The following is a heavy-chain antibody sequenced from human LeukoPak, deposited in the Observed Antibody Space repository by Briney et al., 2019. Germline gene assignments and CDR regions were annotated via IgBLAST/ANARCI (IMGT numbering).Heavy chain of an antibody. D-gene: IGHD5-18*01. CDR3: ARVDYDSAMIH. Sequence: GGSLRLSCAASGFSFSDYSMNWVRQAPGKGLEWVSFIRSSSSDMEYADSVKGRFTISRDNARNSLFLQMNSLGVEDTAVYYCARVDYDSAMIHWGQGTLVTVSS. CDR1: GFSFSDYS. V-gene: IGHV3-48*01. CDR2: IRSSSSDM. J-gene: IGHJ4*02.